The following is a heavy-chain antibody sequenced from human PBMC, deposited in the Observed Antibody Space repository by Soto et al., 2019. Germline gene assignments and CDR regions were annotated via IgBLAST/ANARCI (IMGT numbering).Heavy chain of an antibody. Sequence: VQLVESGGGVVQPGRSLRLSCAASGFTFSDYAMHWVRQAPGKGLEWVAVVSHDGRNTHYADSVKGRFTISRYSSKNTASLKVTSLRAEDTGVYYCAKGGRQWLVTSDFNYWGQGALVTDPS. CDR3: AKGGRQWLVTSDFNY. CDR1: GFTFSDYA. V-gene: IGHV3-30*18. D-gene: IGHD6-19*01. CDR2: VSHDGRNT. J-gene: IGHJ4*02.